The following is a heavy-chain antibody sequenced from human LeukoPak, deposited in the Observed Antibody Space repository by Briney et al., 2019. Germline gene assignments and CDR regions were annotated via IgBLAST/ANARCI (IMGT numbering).Heavy chain of an antibody. CDR3: ARDWTTTKGYLDN. Sequence: GASVKVSCKTSGYTFSSHGISWVRQAPGQGLEWMGWISGYNDNTDYVEKFQGRVTMTTDPSTSTAYMELRSLRSDDTAVYYCARDWTTTKGYLDNWGQGTLVTVSS. D-gene: IGHD3/OR15-3a*01. CDR2: ISGYNDNT. J-gene: IGHJ4*02. CDR1: GYTFSSHG. V-gene: IGHV1-18*01.